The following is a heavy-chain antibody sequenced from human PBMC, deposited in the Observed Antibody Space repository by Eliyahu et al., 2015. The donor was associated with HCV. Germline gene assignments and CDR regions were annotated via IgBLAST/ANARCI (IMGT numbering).Heavy chain of an antibody. V-gene: IGHV3-30*18. Sequence: QVQLVESGGGVVQPGRSLRLXCAASGFTFSSYGMHWVRQAPGKGLEWVAVISYDGSNKYYADSVKGRFTISRDNSKNTLYLQMNSLRAEDTAVYYCAKNGLDLTTLRAVYMDVWGKGTTVTVSS. CDR3: AKNGLDLTTLRAVYMDV. D-gene: IGHD4/OR15-4a*01. CDR2: ISYDGSNK. CDR1: GFTFSSYG. J-gene: IGHJ6*03.